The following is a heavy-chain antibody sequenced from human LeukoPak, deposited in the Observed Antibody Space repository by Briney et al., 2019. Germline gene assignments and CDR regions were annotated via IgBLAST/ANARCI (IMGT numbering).Heavy chain of an antibody. V-gene: IGHV3-23*01. D-gene: IGHD5-12*01. J-gene: IGHJ4*02. Sequence: GGSLRLSCAASGFTFSSYAMSWVRQAPGKGLEWVSAISGSGGSTYYADSVKGRFTISRDNSKNTLYLQMNSLRAEGTAVYYCAKDGGYSGYDQPSDYWGQGTLVTVSS. CDR2: ISGSGGST. CDR1: GFTFSSYA. CDR3: AKDGGYSGYDQPSDY.